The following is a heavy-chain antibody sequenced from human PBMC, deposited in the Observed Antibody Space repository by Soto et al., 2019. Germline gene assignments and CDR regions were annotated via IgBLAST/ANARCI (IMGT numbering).Heavy chain of an antibody. V-gene: IGHV3-11*01. J-gene: IGHJ4*01. Sequence: DSVKGRFTISRDNAKSSLYLQMDSLRAEDTAVYYCASGNHGSGNFDSWGHGTLVTVSS. CDR3: ASGNHGSGNFDS. D-gene: IGHD3-10*01.